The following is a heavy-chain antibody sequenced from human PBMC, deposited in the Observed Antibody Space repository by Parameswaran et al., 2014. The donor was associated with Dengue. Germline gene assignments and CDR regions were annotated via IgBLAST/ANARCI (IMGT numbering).Heavy chain of an antibody. V-gene: IGHV3-7*01. CDR3: ARGGMFDYYGMDV. CDR2: IKQDGSEK. Sequence: RWIRQPPGKGLEWVANIKQDGSEKYYVDSVKGRFTISRDNAKNSLYLQMNSLRAEDTAVYYCARGGMFDYYGMDVWGQGTTVTVSS. J-gene: IGHJ6*02. D-gene: IGHD1-26*01.